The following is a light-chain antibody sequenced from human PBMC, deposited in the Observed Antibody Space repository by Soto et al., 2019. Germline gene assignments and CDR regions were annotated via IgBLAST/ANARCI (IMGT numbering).Light chain of an antibody. CDR2: KAS. Sequence: DIQMTQSPSTLSASVGDRVTITCRASQSISSWLAWYQQKPGKAPKVLIYKASSLESGVPSRLSGSGSGTEFTLTISSLQPDDFATYYCQQYNSYWWTFGQGTKVEIK. CDR1: QSISSW. CDR3: QQYNSYWWT. V-gene: IGKV1-5*03. J-gene: IGKJ1*01.